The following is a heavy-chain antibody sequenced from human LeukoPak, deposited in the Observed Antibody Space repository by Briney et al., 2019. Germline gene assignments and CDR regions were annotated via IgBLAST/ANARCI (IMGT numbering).Heavy chain of an antibody. CDR1: GYSFTSYW. CDR3: ARLPHYYDILTGYYIGWFDP. V-gene: IGHV5-51*01. Sequence: GESLKISCKGSGYSFTSYWIGWVRQMPGKGLEWMGIIYPGDSDTRYSPSFQGQVTISADKSISTAYLQWSSLKASDTAMYYCARLPHYYDILTGYYIGWFDPWGQGTLVTVSS. D-gene: IGHD3-9*01. CDR2: IYPGDSDT. J-gene: IGHJ5*02.